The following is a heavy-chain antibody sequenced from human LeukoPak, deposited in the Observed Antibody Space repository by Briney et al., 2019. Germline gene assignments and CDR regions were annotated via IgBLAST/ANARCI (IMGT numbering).Heavy chain of an antibody. J-gene: IGHJ4*02. V-gene: IGHV4-34*01. D-gene: IGHD3-22*01. CDR3: ARGGSSGYYLIRTHGHYFDY. CDR1: GGSFSGYY. Sequence: SETLSLTCAVYGGSFSGYYWSWIRQPPGKGLEWIGEINHSGSTNYNPSLKSRVTISVDTSKNQFSLKLSSVTAADTAVYYCARGGSSGYYLIRTHGHYFDYWGQGTLVTASS. CDR2: INHSGST.